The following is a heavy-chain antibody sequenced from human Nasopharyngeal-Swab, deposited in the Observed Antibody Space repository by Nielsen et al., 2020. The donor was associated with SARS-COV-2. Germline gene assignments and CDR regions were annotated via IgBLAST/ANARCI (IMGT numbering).Heavy chain of an antibody. V-gene: IGHV4-34*01. D-gene: IGHD5-12*01. CDR3: AREGDIVATTYFDY. J-gene: IGHJ4*02. CDR2: INHSGST. Sequence: WIRQSPGKGLEWIGEINHSGSTNYNPSLKSRVTISVDTSKNQFSLKLSSVTAADTAVYYCAREGDIVATTYFDYWGQGTLVTVSS.